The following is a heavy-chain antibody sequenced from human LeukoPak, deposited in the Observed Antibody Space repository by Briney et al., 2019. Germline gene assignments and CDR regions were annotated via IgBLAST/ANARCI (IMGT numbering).Heavy chain of an antibody. CDR2: ISGSGGST. D-gene: IGHD6-25*01. V-gene: IGHV3-23*01. Sequence: PGGSLRLSCAASGFTFSNYGMNWVRQAPGKGLEWVSGISGSGGSTYSADSVKGRFIISRDNSKNMLYLQMNSLRAEDTAVYYCAKDVGTAALFVFYFDLWGRGARVTVSS. J-gene: IGHJ2*01. CDR3: AKDVGTAALFVFYFDL. CDR1: GFTFSNYG.